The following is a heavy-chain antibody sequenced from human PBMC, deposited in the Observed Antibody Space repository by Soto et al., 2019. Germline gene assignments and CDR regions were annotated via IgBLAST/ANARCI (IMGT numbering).Heavy chain of an antibody. Sequence: QVQLQESGPELLKPSETLSRTCTVSGGSIRSYYWSWIRQPPRKGLEWIGYIYYSGSTNYNPSLKSRVTISVDTSKNQFSLKLSSVTAADTAVYYCARHDYVCGSYYFDYWGQGTLVTVSS. CDR3: ARHDYVCGSYYFDY. J-gene: IGHJ4*02. V-gene: IGHV4-59*01. CDR2: IYYSGST. CDR1: GGSIRSYY. D-gene: IGHD3-16*01.